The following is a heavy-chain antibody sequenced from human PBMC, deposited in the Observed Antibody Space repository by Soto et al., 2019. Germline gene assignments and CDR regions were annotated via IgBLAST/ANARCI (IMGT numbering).Heavy chain of an antibody. CDR3: AKVPYFDYYDSSGYYTNWFDP. D-gene: IGHD3-22*01. J-gene: IGHJ5*02. CDR1: VFTFSIYA. V-gene: IGHV3-23*01. Sequence: WGSLRFSGAASVFTFSIYAMSWVRQAPGKVLDWVSAISGSGGRTYYADSVKGRFTISRDNSKNTLYLQMNSLRAEDTAVYYCAKVPYFDYYDSSGYYTNWFDPWGQGTMVTVSS. CDR2: ISGSGGRT.